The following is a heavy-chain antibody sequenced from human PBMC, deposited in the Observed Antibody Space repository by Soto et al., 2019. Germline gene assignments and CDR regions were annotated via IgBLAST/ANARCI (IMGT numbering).Heavy chain of an antibody. CDR3: ARDPLYCGGDCYFDF. D-gene: IGHD2-21*02. CDR2: ISSKSSYK. V-gene: IGHV3-21*01. CDR1: GFTFSSYS. J-gene: IGHJ4*02. Sequence: EVQLVESGGDLVKPGGSLRLSCAASGFTFSSYSMSWVRQAPGKGLEWVSSISSKSSYKYFADSTKDRFTISRDNAKNSLYLQMNSLRVADTAVYYCARDPLYCGGDCYFDFWGQGTLVTVSS.